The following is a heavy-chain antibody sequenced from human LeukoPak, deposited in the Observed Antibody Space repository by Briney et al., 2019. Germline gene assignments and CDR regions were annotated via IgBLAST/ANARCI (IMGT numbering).Heavy chain of an antibody. V-gene: IGHV3-66*01. CDR2: IYSGGST. D-gene: IGHD6-6*01. CDR3: ARESYSSSPFDY. J-gene: IGHJ4*02. CDR1: GFTVSGNY. Sequence: GGSLRLSCAASGFTVSGNYMNWVRQAPGKGLEWVSVIYSGGSTYYTGSVKGRFTISRDNSKNTLYLQMNNLRAEDTAVYYCARESYSSSPFDYWGQGTLVTVSS.